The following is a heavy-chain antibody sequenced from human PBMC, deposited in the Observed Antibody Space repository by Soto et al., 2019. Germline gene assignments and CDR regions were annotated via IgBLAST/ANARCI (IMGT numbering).Heavy chain of an antibody. V-gene: IGHV1-46*01. CDR1: GYTFTSYY. CDR3: AKNFDY. CDR2: INP. J-gene: IGHJ4*02. Sequence: ASVKVSCRASGYTFTSYYMHWVRQAPGQGLEWMGIINPSLKSRVTISVDTSKNHFSLKLNSVTAADSAVYYCAKNFDYWGQRTLVTVSS.